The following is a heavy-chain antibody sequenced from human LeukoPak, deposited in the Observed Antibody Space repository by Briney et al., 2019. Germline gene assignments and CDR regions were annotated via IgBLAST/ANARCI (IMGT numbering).Heavy chain of an antibody. CDR2: IYYSGST. CDR3: ARDRLKYDAFDI. J-gene: IGHJ3*02. CDR1: GGSISSYY. Sequence: SETLPLTCTVSGGSISSYYWSWIRQPPGKGLEWIGYIYYSGSTNYNPSLKSRVTISVDTSKNQFSLKLSSVTAADTAVYYCARDRLKYDAFDIWGQGTMVTVSS. V-gene: IGHV4-59*01.